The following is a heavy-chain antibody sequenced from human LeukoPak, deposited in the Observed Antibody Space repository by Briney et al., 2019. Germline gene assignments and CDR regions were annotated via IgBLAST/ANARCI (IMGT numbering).Heavy chain of an antibody. V-gene: IGHV1-2*02. CDR3: ARDLRATIEYYFDY. D-gene: IGHD4-17*01. Sequence: ASVKVSCKASGYTFTAYYMHWVRQAPGQGLEWTGWINPNTGGTNYAQKFQGRVTMTRDTSISTAYMELSRLRSDDTAVYYCARDLRATIEYYFDYWGQGTLVTVSS. CDR1: GYTFTAYY. CDR2: INPNTGGT. J-gene: IGHJ4*02.